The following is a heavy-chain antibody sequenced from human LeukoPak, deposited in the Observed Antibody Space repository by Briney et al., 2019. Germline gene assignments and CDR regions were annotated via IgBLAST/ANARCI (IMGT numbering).Heavy chain of an antibody. CDR3: ARDYPYYDFWSGYYRDNWFDP. J-gene: IGHJ5*02. V-gene: IGHV3-11*01. Sequence: GGSLRLSCAASGFTFSDYYMSWIRQAPGKGLEWVSYISSSGSTIYYADSVKGRFTISRDNAKNLLYLQMNSLRAEDTAVYYCARDYPYYDFWSGYYRDNWFDPWGQGTLVTVSS. D-gene: IGHD3-3*01. CDR2: ISSSGSTI. CDR1: GFTFSDYY.